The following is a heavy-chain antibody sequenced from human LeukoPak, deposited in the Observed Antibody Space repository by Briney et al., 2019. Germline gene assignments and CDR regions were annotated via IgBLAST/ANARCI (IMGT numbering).Heavy chain of an antibody. J-gene: IGHJ4*02. CDR3: AREFAKTYDY. CDR1: GYTFTGYY. CDR2: INPNSGGT. V-gene: IGHV1-2*04. Sequence: GASVKVSCKASGYTFTGYYMHWVRQAPGQGLEWMGWINPNSGGTNYAQKFQGWVTMTRDTSISTAYMELSRLRSDDTAAYYCAREFAKTYDYWGQGTLVTVSS.